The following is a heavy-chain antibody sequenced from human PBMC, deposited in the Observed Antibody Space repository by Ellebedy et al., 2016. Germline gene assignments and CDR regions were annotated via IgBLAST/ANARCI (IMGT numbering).Heavy chain of an antibody. CDR2: ISSSGDNT. J-gene: IGHJ4*02. V-gene: IGHV3-23*01. CDR1: GFTFSDAA. Sequence: GGSLRLXXAASGFTFSDAAMNWVRQAPGKGLEWVSLISSSGDNTFYADYVKGRFTISRDDSKNTLYLEMNSLRVEDTAVYYCARKSFTGDFDSWGQGTLVTVSS. CDR3: ARKSFTGDFDS. D-gene: IGHD7-27*01.